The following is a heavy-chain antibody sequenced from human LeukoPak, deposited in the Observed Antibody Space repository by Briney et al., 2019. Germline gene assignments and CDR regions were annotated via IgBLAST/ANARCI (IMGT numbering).Heavy chain of an antibody. J-gene: IGHJ6*03. CDR1: GGSISSYY. CDR3: ARVVAARTYYMDV. D-gene: IGHD6-6*01. V-gene: IGHV4-59*01. CDR2: IYYSGRT. Sequence: SETLSLTCTVSGGSISSYYWSWIRQSPGKGLEWIGYIYYSGRTNYNPSLKSRVPISVDTSKNQFSLKLSSVTAADTAVYYCARVVAARTYYMDVWGKGTTVTVSS.